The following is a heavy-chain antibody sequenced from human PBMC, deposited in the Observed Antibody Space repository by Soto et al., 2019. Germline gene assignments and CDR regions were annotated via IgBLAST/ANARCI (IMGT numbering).Heavy chain of an antibody. CDR1: GYSFGAYG. V-gene: IGHV1-18*04. CDR3: ARDRVTSFDRDDLDV. D-gene: IGHD2-2*01. J-gene: IGHJ6*02. Sequence: QVQLVQSGAEVKKPGATVKVSCKGFGYSFGAYGISWVRQAPGEGLEWVGWISGYNGETKYSQNFQSRVTLTTDTSTRTTYLELRSLTSDDTAVYYCARDRVTSFDRDDLDVWGRGTRVTV. CDR2: ISGYNGET.